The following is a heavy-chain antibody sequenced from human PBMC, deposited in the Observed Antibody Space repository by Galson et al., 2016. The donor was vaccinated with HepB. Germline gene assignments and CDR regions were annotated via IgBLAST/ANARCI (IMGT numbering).Heavy chain of an antibody. CDR2: IYPGDSDT. Sequence: QSGAEVKKPGESLKISCLASGYSFTNYWIVWVRQVPGKGLEWMGIIYPGDSDTTYSPSFQGHITISADQSISTAYLQLNSLRASDTATYYCARAFAVEPASPRAPTNWFDPWCQGTLVTVSP. CDR1: GYSFTNYW. J-gene: IGHJ5*02. V-gene: IGHV5-51*01. D-gene: IGHD1-1*01. CDR3: ARAFAVEPASPRAPTNWFDP.